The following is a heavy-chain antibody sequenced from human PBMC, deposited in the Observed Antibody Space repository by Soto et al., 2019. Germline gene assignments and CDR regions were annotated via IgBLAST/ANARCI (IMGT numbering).Heavy chain of an antibody. J-gene: IGHJ4*02. Sequence: SETLSLTCTVSGGSISSNYWTWIRQPPGKGLEWIGYVHNSGSTIYNPSLKSRVTISEDTSKSQFSLKVNSMTAADTAVYYCARYRREAVAGYTLDNWGQGILVTVSS. CDR1: GGSISSNY. CDR2: VHNSGST. V-gene: IGHV4-59*01. CDR3: ARYRREAVAGYTLDN. D-gene: IGHD6-13*01.